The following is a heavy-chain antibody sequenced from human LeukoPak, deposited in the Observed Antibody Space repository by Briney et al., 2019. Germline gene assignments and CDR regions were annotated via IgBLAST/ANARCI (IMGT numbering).Heavy chain of an antibody. CDR2: INPNTGDT. V-gene: IGHV1-2*02. J-gene: IGHJ4*02. CDR3: ARDLYGGTSATFDY. Sequence: GASVKVSCKASGYTFTGYHMHWVRQAPGQGLEWMGRINPNTGDTNFAQNFQGRVNMTRDTSISTAYMELSRLRSDNTAVYYCARDLYGGTSATFDYWGQGTLVTVSS. CDR1: GYTFTGYH. D-gene: IGHD4-23*01.